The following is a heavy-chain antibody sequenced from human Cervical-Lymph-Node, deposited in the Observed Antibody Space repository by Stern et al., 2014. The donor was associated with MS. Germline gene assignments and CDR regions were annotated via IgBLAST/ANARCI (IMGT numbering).Heavy chain of an antibody. CDR1: GSSISTYY. Sequence: QVQLQESGPGLVKPSETLSLACTISGSSISTYYWNWIRQPAGKGLEWIGRIYRSGSSDKTPALKSRLSMSLDTSKNQISLKLTSVTAADTALYYCVRDGGYDPEGSYYGLGAFDVWGQGTMVTVSS. CDR2: IYRSGSS. V-gene: IGHV4-4*07. J-gene: IGHJ3*01. CDR3: VRDGGYDPEGSYYGLGAFDV. D-gene: IGHD5-12*01.